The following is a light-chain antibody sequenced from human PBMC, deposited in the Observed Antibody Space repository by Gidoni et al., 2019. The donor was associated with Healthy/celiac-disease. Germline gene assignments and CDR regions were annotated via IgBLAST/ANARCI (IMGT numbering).Light chain of an antibody. CDR1: QSISSY. Sequence: DIQMTQSPSSLSASVGDRVTITCRASQSISSYLNWYQQKPGKAPKLLIYAASSLQSGVPSRCSGSGSGTDFTLTISSLQPEDFATYYCQQSYSTLTFTFXPXTKVXIK. V-gene: IGKV1-39*01. J-gene: IGKJ3*01. CDR3: QQSYSTLTFT. CDR2: AAS.